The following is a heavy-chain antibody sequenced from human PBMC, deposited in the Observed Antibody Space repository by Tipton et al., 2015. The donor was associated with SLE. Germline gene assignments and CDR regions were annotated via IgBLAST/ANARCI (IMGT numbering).Heavy chain of an antibody. V-gene: IGHV1-2*06. CDR1: GYTFTGCY. CDR3: ASSASCSSTSCSRWDYYGMDV. Sequence: QVQLVQSGAEVKKPGASVKVSCKASGYTFTGCYMHWVRQAPGQGLEWMGRINPNSGGTNYAQKFQGRVTMTRDTSISTAYMELSRLRSDDTAVYYCASSASCSSTSCSRWDYYGMDVLGQGTTVTVSS. D-gene: IGHD2-2*01. J-gene: IGHJ6*02. CDR2: INPNSGGT.